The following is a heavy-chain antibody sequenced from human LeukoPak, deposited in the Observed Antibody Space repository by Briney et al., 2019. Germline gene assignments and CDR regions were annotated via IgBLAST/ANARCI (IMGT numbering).Heavy chain of an antibody. V-gene: IGHV5-51*01. D-gene: IGHD1-1*01. Sequence: GESLKISCKGSGYSFTSYWIGWVRQMPGKGLEWMGIIYPGYSDTRYSPSFQGQVTISADKSISTAYLQWSDLKASDTAVYYGARGTNPSYFQHWGQGTLVTVSS. CDR1: GYSFTSYW. CDR3: ARGTNPSYFQH. J-gene: IGHJ1*01. CDR2: IYPGYSDT.